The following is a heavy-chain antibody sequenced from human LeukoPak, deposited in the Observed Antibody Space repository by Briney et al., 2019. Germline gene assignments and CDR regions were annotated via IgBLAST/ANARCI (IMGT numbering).Heavy chain of an antibody. CDR3: ARGAIFGVTPRGYGMDV. V-gene: IGHV1-8*01. J-gene: IGHJ6*02. CDR1: GYTFTIYD. D-gene: IGHD3-3*01. CDR2: MNPNSGGT. Sequence: ASAKVSCKASGYTFTIYDINWVRQAPGQGLEWVGWMNPNSGGTVYAQKFQGRVTLTRDTSIGTLYMELNSLRSEDTAVYYCARGAIFGVTPRGYGMDVWGQGTTVTVSS.